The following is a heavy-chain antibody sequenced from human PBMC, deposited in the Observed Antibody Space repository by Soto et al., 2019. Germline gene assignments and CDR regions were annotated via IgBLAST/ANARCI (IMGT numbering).Heavy chain of an antibody. J-gene: IGHJ4*02. CDR1: GFTFSSYS. CDR3: AKAKSAYYDSSGYYLPFH. Sequence: PGGSLRLSCAASGFTFSSYSMNWVRQAPGKGLEWVSSISSSSSYIYYADSVKGRFTISRDNAKNSLYLQMNSLRAEDTAVYYCAKAKSAYYDSSGYYLPFHWVQGTLVTVS. D-gene: IGHD3-22*01. V-gene: IGHV3-21*01. CDR2: ISSSSSYI.